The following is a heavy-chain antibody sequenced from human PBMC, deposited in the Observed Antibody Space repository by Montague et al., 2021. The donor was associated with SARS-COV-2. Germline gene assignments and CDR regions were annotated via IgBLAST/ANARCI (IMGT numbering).Heavy chain of an antibody. J-gene: IGHJ6*02. CDR1: GAFISSSSYY. CDR2: IYYSGST. D-gene: IGHD6-13*01. CDR3: ARVGRQQLVRLSGMDV. V-gene: IGHV4-39*07. Sequence: SETLSLTCTVSGAFISSSSYYWGWIRQPPGKGLEWIGSIYYSGSTYYNPSLKSRVTISVDTSKNQFSLKLSSVTAADTAVYYCARVGRQQLVRLSGMDVWGQGTTVTVSS.